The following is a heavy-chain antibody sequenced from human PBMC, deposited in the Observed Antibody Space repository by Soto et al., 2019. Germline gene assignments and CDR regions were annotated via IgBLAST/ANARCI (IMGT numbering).Heavy chain of an antibody. CDR3: TGGGSPYFDY. J-gene: IGHJ4*02. CDR2: ISPDGTNE. D-gene: IGHD3-10*01. V-gene: IGHV3-30*03. Sequence: QVQLVESGGGVVQPGTSLRLSCVASGFTFSSDGMVWVRQAPGKGLEWVITISPDGTNEHYADSVKGRFTVYRDNYKKTLHLPIDRLRDQDTADYYCTGGGSPYFDYCRQGTIVSVST. CDR1: GFTFSSDG.